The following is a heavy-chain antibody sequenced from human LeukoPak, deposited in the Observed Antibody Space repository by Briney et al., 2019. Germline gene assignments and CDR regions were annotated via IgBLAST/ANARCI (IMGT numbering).Heavy chain of an antibody. D-gene: IGHD3-10*01. CDR2: IYYSGST. J-gene: IGHJ4*02. CDR1: GGSIITSSYY. Sequence: SETLSLTCTVSGGSIITSSYYWGWIRQPPGKGLEWTGSIYYSGSTYYNPSLESRVTISVDTSKNQFSLKLSSVTAADTAVYYCARQEYYYGSGSYHPPYYFDYWGQGTLVTVSS. CDR3: ARQEYYYGSGSYHPPYYFDY. V-gene: IGHV4-39*01.